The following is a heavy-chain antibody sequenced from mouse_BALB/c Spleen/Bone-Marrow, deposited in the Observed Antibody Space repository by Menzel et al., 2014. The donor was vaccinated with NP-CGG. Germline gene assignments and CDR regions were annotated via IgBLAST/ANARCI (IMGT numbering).Heavy chain of an antibody. CDR1: GYTFTSYW. J-gene: IGHJ4*01. CDR2: IYPGDGDT. Sequence: QVQLQQPGAELARPGASVKLSCKASGYTFTSYWMQWVKQRPGQGLEWIGAIYPGDGDTSNTQKFKGKATLTADKSSSTAYTQLSSLASEDSAVYYCARNYYYGSSWSAMDYWGQGTSVTVSS. V-gene: IGHV1-87*01. D-gene: IGHD1-1*01. CDR3: ARNYYYGSSWSAMDY.